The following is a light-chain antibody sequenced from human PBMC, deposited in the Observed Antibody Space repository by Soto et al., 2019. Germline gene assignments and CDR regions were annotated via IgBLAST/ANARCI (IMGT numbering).Light chain of an antibody. Sequence: DIQLTQSPSSLSASVGDRVTITCRASETIARYLNWYQQKPGKAPNLLIYAASTLKSGFPSRFSGTGSGTDFTLTISRLQPEDFAIYSCHQSHRDPWTFGQGTKVDIK. CDR2: AAS. V-gene: IGKV1-39*01. CDR3: HQSHRDPWT. CDR1: ETIARY. J-gene: IGKJ1*01.